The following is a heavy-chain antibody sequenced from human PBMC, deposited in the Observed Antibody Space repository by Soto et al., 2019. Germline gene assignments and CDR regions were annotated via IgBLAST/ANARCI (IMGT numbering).Heavy chain of an antibody. J-gene: IGHJ6*02. Sequence: QVQLVESGGGVVQPGRSLRLSCAASGFTFSSYGMHWVRQAPGKGLEWVAVISYDGSNKYYADSVKGRFTISRDNSKNTLYLQMNSMRAEDTAVYYCAKGRGYCSGGSCYLGYYYGMDVWGQGTKVTVSS. D-gene: IGHD2-15*01. V-gene: IGHV3-30*18. CDR2: ISYDGSNK. CDR3: AKGRGYCSGGSCYLGYYYGMDV. CDR1: GFTFSSYG.